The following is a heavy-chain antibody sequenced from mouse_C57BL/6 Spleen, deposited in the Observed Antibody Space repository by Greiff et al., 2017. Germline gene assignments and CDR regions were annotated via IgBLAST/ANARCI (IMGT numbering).Heavy chain of an antibody. J-gene: IGHJ1*03. CDR3: ARGSSSLYWYFDV. Sequence: VQLQQPGAELVMPGASVKLSCKASGYTFTSYWMHWVKQRPGQGLEWIGEIDPSDSYTNYNQKFKGKSTLTADKSSSTAYMQLSSLTSEDSAVYYCARGSSSLYWYFDVWGTGTTVTVSS. CDR2: IDPSDSYT. V-gene: IGHV1-69*01. D-gene: IGHD1-1*01. CDR1: GYTFTSYW.